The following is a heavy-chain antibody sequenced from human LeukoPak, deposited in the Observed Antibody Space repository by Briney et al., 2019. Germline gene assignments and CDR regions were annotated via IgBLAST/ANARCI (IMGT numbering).Heavy chain of an antibody. CDR2: ISSNGGST. J-gene: IGHJ4*02. Sequence: GGSLRLSCSASGFTFSSYAMHWVRQPPEKGLEYVFAISSNGGSTYYADSVKGRFTISRDNSKNTLYVQMSSLRAEDTAVYYCVKASYASGRYFDYWGQGTLVTVSS. D-gene: IGHD3-10*01. CDR3: VKASYASGRYFDY. CDR1: GFTFSSYA. V-gene: IGHV3-64*05.